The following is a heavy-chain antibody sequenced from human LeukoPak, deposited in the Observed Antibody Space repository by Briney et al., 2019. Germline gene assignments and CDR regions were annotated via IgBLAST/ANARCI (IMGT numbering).Heavy chain of an antibody. V-gene: IGHV3-7*01. J-gene: IGHJ4*02. Sequence: GESLKISCAASGFIFSNFWMSWVRQAPGRGLEWVANINTDGSEEYYVDSVKGRFTISRDNANSMLYLQVNSLRAEDSAVYYCAKDFVGPDDYWGQGTLVTVSS. D-gene: IGHD1-26*01. CDR2: INTDGSEE. CDR1: GFIFSNFW. CDR3: AKDFVGPDDY.